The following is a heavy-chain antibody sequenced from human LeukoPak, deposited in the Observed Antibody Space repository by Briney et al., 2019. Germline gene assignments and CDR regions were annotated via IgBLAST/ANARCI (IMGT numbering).Heavy chain of an antibody. V-gene: IGHV3-74*01. CDR1: GFPFSSNW. CDR3: ARGGLSIMGY. CDR2: INSDGSSP. D-gene: IGHD2/OR15-2a*01. Sequence: GGSLRLSCAASGFPFSSNWMHWVRQAPGKGLVWVSRINSDGSSPHYADSVKGRFTISRDNARNSLYLQMNSLRAEDTAVYFCARGGLSIMGYWGQGTLVTVSS. J-gene: IGHJ4*02.